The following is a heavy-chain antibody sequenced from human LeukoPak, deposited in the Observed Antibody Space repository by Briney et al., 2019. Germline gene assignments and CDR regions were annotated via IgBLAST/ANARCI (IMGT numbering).Heavy chain of an antibody. CDR1: GFTFSSYS. J-gene: IGHJ4*02. D-gene: IGHD3-16*01. CDR2: ISSGSSTI. V-gene: IGHV3-48*01. CDR3: ARAHLGYFDY. Sequence: PGGSLRLSCAASGFTFSSYSMNWVRQAPGKGLEWFSYISSGSSTIYYADSVKGRFTISRDNAKNTLYLQMNSLRAEDTAVYYCARAHLGYFDYWGQGTLVTVSS.